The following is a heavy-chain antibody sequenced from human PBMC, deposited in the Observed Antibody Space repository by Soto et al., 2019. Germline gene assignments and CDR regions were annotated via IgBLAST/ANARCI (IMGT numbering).Heavy chain of an antibody. J-gene: IGHJ3*02. V-gene: IGHV3-48*02. Sequence: GGSLRLSCAASGFTFSSYSMNWVRQAPGKGLEWVSYISSSSSTIYYADSVKGRFTISRDNAKNSLYPQMNSLRDEDTAVYYCARPLGYCSGGSCYSVAFDIWGQGTMVTVSS. CDR3: ARPLGYCSGGSCYSVAFDI. D-gene: IGHD2-15*01. CDR1: GFTFSSYS. CDR2: ISSSSSTI.